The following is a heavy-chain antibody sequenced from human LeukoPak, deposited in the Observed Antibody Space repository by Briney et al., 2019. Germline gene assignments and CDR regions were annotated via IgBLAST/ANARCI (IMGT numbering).Heavy chain of an antibody. Sequence: PGGSLRLSCAASGFTFSSYAMSWVRQAPGKGLEWVSAISGRGGSTYYADSVKGRFTTSRDNSKNTLYLQMNSLRAEDTAVYYCAKDTAYYALVGAFDIWGQGTMVTVSS. CDR2: ISGRGGST. J-gene: IGHJ3*02. CDR1: GFTFSSYA. D-gene: IGHD2-2*01. V-gene: IGHV3-23*01. CDR3: AKDTAYYALVGAFDI.